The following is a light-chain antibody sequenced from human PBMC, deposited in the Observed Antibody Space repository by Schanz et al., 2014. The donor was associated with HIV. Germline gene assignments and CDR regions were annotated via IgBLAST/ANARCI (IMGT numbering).Light chain of an antibody. J-gene: IGKJ4*01. CDR3: QQYGSSPALT. CDR1: QSVSSN. CDR2: GAS. Sequence: EKVMTQSPATLSVSPGERATLSCRASQSVSSNLAWYQQKPGQAPRLLIYGASSRATGIPDRFSGSGSGTDFTLTISRLEPEDFAVYYCQQYGSSPALTFGGGTKVEIK. V-gene: IGKV3-20*01.